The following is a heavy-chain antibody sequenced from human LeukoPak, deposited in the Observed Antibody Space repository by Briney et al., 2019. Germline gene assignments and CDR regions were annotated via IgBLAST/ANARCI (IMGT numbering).Heavy chain of an antibody. V-gene: IGHV4-61*02. CDR2: IYTSGST. CDR1: GGSISSGSYY. Sequence: SQTLSLTCTVSGGSISSGSYYWSWLRQPAGKGLEWIGRIYTSGSTNYNPSLKSRVTISVDTSKNQFSLKLSSVTAADTAVYYCARRGERGFDYWGQGTLVTVSS. D-gene: IGHD3-16*01. CDR3: ARRGERGFDY. J-gene: IGHJ4*02.